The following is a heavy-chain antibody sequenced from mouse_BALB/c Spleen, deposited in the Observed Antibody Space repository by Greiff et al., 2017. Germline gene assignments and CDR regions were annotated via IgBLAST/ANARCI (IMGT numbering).Heavy chain of an antibody. CDR3: TRFYDGYYVEVYYFDY. Sequence: EVKLMESGGGLVKPGGSLKLSCAASGFTFSSYTMSWVRQTPEKRLEWVATISSGGSYTYYPDSVKGRFTISRDNAKNTLYLQMSSLKSEDTAMYYCTRFYDGYYVEVYYFDYWGQGTTLTVSS. J-gene: IGHJ2*01. CDR2: ISSGGSYT. V-gene: IGHV5-6-4*01. D-gene: IGHD2-3*01. CDR1: GFTFSSYT.